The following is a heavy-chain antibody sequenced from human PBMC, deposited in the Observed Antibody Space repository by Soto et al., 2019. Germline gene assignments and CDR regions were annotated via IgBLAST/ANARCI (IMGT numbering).Heavy chain of an antibody. CDR2: INHSGST. D-gene: IGHD2-2*01. CDR1: GGSFSGYY. Sequence: SETLSLTCAVYGGSFSGYYWSWIRQPPGKGLEWIGEINHSGSTNYNPSLKSRVTISVDTSKNQFSLNLTSVTAADTAVHYCATSNTTCPGCYSWGQGTLVTVSS. V-gene: IGHV4-34*01. CDR3: ATSNTTCPGCYS. J-gene: IGHJ5*02.